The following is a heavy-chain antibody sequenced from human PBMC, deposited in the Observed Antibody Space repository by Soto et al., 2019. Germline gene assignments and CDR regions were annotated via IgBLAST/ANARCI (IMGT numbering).Heavy chain of an antibody. CDR3: ANDQVRRVVVIMVNSDY. CDR2: ISGSGGST. V-gene: IGHV3-23*01. J-gene: IGHJ4*02. D-gene: IGHD3-22*01. Sequence: PGGSLRLSCAASGFTFSSYAMSWVRQAPGKGLEWVSAISGSGGSTYYADSVKGRFTISRDNSKNTLYLQMNSLRAEETAVYYCANDQVRRVVVIMVNSDYCGQGNLVPVYS. CDR1: GFTFSSYA.